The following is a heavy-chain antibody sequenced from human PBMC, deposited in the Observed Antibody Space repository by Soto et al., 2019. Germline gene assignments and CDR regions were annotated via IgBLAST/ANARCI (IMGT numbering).Heavy chain of an antibody. CDR3: ATQTHTKITIFGVVIKRPYYFDH. Sequence: GXSVKVCYRPSVCTFTSYDIHLVRQATGQGLEWMGWMNPNSGNTGYAQKFQGRVTMTMNTSISTAYMELSSLRSEDTAVYYCATQTHTKITIFGVVIKRPYYFDHWGQGTLVTVSS. CDR1: VCTFTSYD. D-gene: IGHD3-3*01. J-gene: IGHJ4*02. CDR2: MNPNSGNT. V-gene: IGHV1-8*01.